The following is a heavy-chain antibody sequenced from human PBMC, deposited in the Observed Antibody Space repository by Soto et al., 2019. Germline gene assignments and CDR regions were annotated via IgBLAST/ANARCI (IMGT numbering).Heavy chain of an antibody. V-gene: IGHV3-30*02. CDR2: IWYDGSHK. D-gene: IGHD1-26*01. J-gene: IGHJ5*02. CDR3: AKGDIVGATTYNWFDP. Sequence: GGSLRLSCAASGFAFSTYGMHWVRQAPGKGLEWVAFIWYDGSHKYYEDSVKGRFTVSRDNSKNTLYLQMNSLTAEDTAVYYCAKGDIVGATTYNWFDPWGQGTLVTVSS. CDR1: GFAFSTYG.